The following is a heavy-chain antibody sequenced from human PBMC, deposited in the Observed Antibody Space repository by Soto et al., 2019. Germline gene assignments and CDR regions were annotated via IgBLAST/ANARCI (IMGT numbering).Heavy chain of an antibody. Sequence: ASVKVSCKASGYTFTSYGISWVRQAPGQGLEWMGWISAYNANTNYAQKLQGRVTMTTDTSTSTSYMELRSLRSDDTAVYFCATDRLGATWYYWGQGTLVTVSS. CDR2: ISAYNANT. CDR3: ATDRLGATWYY. V-gene: IGHV1-18*01. J-gene: IGHJ4*02. D-gene: IGHD1-26*01. CDR1: GYTFTSYG.